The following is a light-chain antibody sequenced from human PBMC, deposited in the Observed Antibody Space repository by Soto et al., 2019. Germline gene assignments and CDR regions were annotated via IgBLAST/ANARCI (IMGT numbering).Light chain of an antibody. Sequence: QSALTQPASVSGSPGQSNTISCTGTSSDVGGYNSVSWYQQHPGKAPKLMIYEVSNRPSGVSNRFSGSKSGNTASLTISGLQAEDEADYYCSSYTTSSTLLYVFGTGTQLTVL. CDR3: SSYTTSSTLLYV. CDR2: EVS. V-gene: IGLV2-14*01. CDR1: SSDVGGYNS. J-gene: IGLJ1*01.